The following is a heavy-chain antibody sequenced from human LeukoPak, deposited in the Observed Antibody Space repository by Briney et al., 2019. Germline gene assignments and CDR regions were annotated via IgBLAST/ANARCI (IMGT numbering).Heavy chain of an antibody. J-gene: IGHJ4*02. CDR2: IYYSGST. D-gene: IGHD1-26*01. CDR1: GGSISSYY. Sequence: SETLSLTCTVSGGSISSYYWSWIRQPPGKGLEWIGYIYYSGSTNYNPALKSRVTISVDTSKNQFSLKLSPVTAADTAVYYCARRPLGATTEASDNYFDYWGQGTLVTVSS. CDR3: ARRPLGATTEASDNYFDY. V-gene: IGHV4-59*01.